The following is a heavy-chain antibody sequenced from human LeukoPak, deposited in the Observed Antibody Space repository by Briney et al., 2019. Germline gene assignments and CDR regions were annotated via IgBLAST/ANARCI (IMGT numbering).Heavy chain of an antibody. Sequence: PGGSLRLSCAASGFTFSDFAMNCVRQAPGKGLEWVSSITRVSTYIYYAESVQGRFTISRDNHKDLLYLQLNSLTGDDTGIYYCTRDRNDYGDPDAFDIWGQGTVVTVSS. CDR1: GFTFSDFA. CDR2: ITRVSTYI. V-gene: IGHV3-21*01. J-gene: IGHJ3*02. CDR3: TRDRNDYGDPDAFDI. D-gene: IGHD4-17*01.